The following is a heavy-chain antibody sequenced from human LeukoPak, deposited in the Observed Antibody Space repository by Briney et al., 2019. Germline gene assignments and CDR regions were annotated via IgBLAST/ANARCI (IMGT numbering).Heavy chain of an antibody. CDR3: ASTKPYYGSGRGWFDP. Sequence: SETLSLTCTVSGGPISSYYWSWIRQPPGKGLEWIGYIYYSGSTNYNPSLKSRVTISVDTSKNQFSLKLSSVTAADTAVYYCASTKPYYGSGRGWFDPWGQGTLVTVSS. V-gene: IGHV4-59*01. CDR1: GGPISSYY. D-gene: IGHD3-10*01. J-gene: IGHJ5*02. CDR2: IYYSGST.